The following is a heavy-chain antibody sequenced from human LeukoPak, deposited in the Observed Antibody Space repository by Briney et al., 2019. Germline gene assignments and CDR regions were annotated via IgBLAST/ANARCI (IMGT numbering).Heavy chain of an antibody. CDR1: GGSISSGSYY. CDR2: IYTSGST. CDR3: ARGLVATITSGYYYYGMDV. Sequence: PSETLSLTCTVSGGSISSGSYYWSWIRQPAGKGLEWIGRIYTSGSTNYNPSLKSRVTISVDTSKNQFSLKLSSVTAADTAAYYCARGLVATITSGYYYYGMDVWGQGTTVTVSS. J-gene: IGHJ6*02. D-gene: IGHD5-12*01. V-gene: IGHV4-61*02.